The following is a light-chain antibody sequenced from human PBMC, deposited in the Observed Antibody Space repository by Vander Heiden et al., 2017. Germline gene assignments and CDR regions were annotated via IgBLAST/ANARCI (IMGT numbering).Light chain of an antibody. CDR1: NIGSKS. J-gene: IGLJ3*02. Sequence: SYVLTQPPSVSVAPGQTASITCGGDNIGSKSVDWDQQRPGQAPVMVVYNDDDRPSGIPERVSGSNFGNTATLTISRVEAGDEADYYCQVWDSTSDHQVFGGGTKLTVL. CDR3: QVWDSTSDHQV. CDR2: NDD. V-gene: IGLV3-21*02.